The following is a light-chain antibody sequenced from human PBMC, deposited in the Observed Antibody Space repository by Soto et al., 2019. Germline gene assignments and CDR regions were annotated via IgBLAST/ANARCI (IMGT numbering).Light chain of an antibody. Sequence: QSALTQPPAASGSPGQSVTISCTGTSSDVGAYNYVSWYQQHPGKAPKLMIYEVSQRPSGVPDRFSGSKSGNTASLTVSGLQAEDEADYYCSSYAGSNNPPYVFGAGTKLTVL. J-gene: IGLJ1*01. CDR2: EVS. CDR3: SSYAGSNNPPYV. V-gene: IGLV2-8*01. CDR1: SSDVGAYNY.